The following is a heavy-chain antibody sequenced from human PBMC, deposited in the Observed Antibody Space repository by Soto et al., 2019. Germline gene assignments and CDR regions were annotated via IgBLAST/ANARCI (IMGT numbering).Heavy chain of an antibody. CDR1: GLTFSTYA. J-gene: IGHJ6*02. V-gene: IGHV3-23*01. CDR3: AKLGSYYSYGMDV. D-gene: IGHD7-27*01. Sequence: PGGALRLSCEASGLTFSTYAMTWVRQAPGKGLEWVSGISTSGSGTYYADSVKGRFTISRDNSKNTLYLQMHSLRAEDTAVYFCAKLGSYYSYGMDVWGQVMKVTVSS. CDR2: ISTSGSGT.